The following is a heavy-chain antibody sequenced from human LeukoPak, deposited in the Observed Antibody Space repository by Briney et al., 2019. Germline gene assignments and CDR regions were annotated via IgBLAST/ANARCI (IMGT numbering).Heavy chain of an antibody. Sequence: ASVKVSCKASGYTFAGYYIHWVRQAPGQGLEWMGWINPNSGGTNYAQKFQGRVTMTRDTSISTAYMELSRLRSDDMAVYYCARDPCSSTSCYRAGYNWFDPWGQGTLVTVSS. CDR3: ARDPCSSTSCYRAGYNWFDP. D-gene: IGHD2-2*02. J-gene: IGHJ5*02. V-gene: IGHV1-2*02. CDR2: INPNSGGT. CDR1: GYTFAGYY.